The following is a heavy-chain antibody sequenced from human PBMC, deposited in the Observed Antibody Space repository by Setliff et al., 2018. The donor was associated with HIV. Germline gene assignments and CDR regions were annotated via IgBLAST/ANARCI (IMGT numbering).Heavy chain of an antibody. CDR1: GYSFSSYW. CDR2: IYPGDSDT. Sequence: PGESLKISCKGSGYSFSSYWIGWVRQMPGKGLEWMGIIYPGDSDTRYSPSVQGQVTISADKSISTAYLQCSSLKASDTAMYYCARLGGICSGGSCTALAYTMDVWGQGTTVTV. V-gene: IGHV5-51*01. J-gene: IGHJ6*02. CDR3: ARLGGICSGGSCTALAYTMDV. D-gene: IGHD2-15*01.